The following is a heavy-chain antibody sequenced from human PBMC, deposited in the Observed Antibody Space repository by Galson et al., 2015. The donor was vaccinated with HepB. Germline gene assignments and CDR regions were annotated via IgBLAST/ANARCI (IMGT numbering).Heavy chain of an antibody. V-gene: IGHV4-39*01. D-gene: IGHD2-2*01. CDR2: FYYGGTS. Sequence: LSLTCAVSSGSITTSGYYWAWIRQPPGKGLEWIGNFYYGGTSYYNPSLQSRVTISVDTSKNQLSLKLSSVTAADTAVYYCARRRGDTSMFDPWGQGTLVTVSS. CDR3: ARRRGDTSMFDP. J-gene: IGHJ5*02. CDR1: SGSITTSGYY.